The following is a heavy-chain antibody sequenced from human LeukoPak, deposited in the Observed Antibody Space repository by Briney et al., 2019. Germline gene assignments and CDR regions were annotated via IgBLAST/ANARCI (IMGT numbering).Heavy chain of an antibody. CDR3: AREGTGIVVAYYYYGMDV. V-gene: IGHV3-33*01. Sequence: GGSLRLSCAASGFTFSSYGMHWVRQAPGKGLEWVAVIWYDGSNKYYADSVKGRFTISRDNSKNTLYLQMNSLRAEDTAVYYCAREGTGIVVAYYYYGMDVWGQGTTVTVS. J-gene: IGHJ6*02. D-gene: IGHD1-26*01. CDR1: GFTFSSYG. CDR2: IWYDGSNK.